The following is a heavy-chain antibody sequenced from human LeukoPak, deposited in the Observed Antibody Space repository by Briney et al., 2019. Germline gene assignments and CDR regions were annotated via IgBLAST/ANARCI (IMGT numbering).Heavy chain of an antibody. D-gene: IGHD1-26*01. J-gene: IGHJ4*02. Sequence: GASVKVSCKASGYTFTGYYMHWVRQAPGQGLKWMGWINPNSGGTNYAQKFQGRVTMTRDTSISTAYMELSRLRSDDTAVYYCARDLYRYGSYIKVISYWGQGTLVTVSS. CDR1: GYTFTGYY. CDR3: ARDLYRYGSYIKVISY. CDR2: INPNSGGT. V-gene: IGHV1-2*02.